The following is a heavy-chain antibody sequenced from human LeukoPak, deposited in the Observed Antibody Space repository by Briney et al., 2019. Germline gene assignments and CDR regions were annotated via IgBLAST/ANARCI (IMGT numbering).Heavy chain of an antibody. CDR3: ARGLGSYPEIPLDY. CDR2: ISGYNGNI. D-gene: IGHD3-16*02. Sequence: ASVKVSCKASGYTFSSYGVSWVRQAPGQGLEWMGWISGYNGNINYAQKLQGRVTMTTDTSTSTAYMELRSLISDDTAVYYCARGLGSYPEIPLDYWGQGTLVTVSS. CDR1: GYTFSSYG. V-gene: IGHV1-18*01. J-gene: IGHJ4*02.